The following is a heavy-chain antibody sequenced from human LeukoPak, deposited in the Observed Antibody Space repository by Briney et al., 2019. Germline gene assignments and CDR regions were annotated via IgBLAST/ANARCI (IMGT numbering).Heavy chain of an antibody. CDR3: ARLTNRYYFDY. J-gene: IGHJ4*02. CDR2: IIPTFGTA. CDR1: GGTFSSYA. V-gene: IGHV1-69*05. Sequence: ASVKVSCKASGGTFSSYAISWVRQAPGQGLEWMGGIIPTFGTANYAQKFQGRVTITTDESTSTAYMELSSLRSEDTAVYYCARLTNRYYFDYWGQGTLVTVSS. D-gene: IGHD1-14*01.